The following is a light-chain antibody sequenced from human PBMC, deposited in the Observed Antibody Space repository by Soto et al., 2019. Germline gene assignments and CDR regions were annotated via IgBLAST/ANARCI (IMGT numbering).Light chain of an antibody. CDR2: EVS. V-gene: IGLV2-14*01. J-gene: IGLJ2*01. Sequence: QSALTQPASVSGSPGQSITISCTGTNYVSWYQQHPGKAPKLMIYEVSNRPSGVSNRFSGSKSGNTASLTISGLQPEDEADYYCSSYTSSSTVFGGGTTLTVL. CDR3: SSYTSSSTV. CDR1: NY.